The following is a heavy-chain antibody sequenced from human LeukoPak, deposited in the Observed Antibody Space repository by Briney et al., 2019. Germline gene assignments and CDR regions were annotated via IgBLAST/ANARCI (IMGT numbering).Heavy chain of an antibody. CDR1: GGTFSSYA. J-gene: IGHJ5*02. CDR2: IIPIFGTA. V-gene: IGHV1-69*05. D-gene: IGHD6-13*01. Sequence: SVKVSCKASGGTFSSYAISWVRQAPGQGLEWMGGIIPIFGTANYAQKFQGRVTITTDESTSTAYMELSSLRSEDTAVYYCASVSSSWQYNWFDPWGQGTLVTVSS. CDR3: ASVSSSWQYNWFDP.